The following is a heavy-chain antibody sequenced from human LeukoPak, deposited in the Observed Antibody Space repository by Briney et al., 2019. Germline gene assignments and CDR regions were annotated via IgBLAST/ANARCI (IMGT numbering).Heavy chain of an antibody. CDR2: ISGSGTYT. V-gene: IGHV3-23*01. Sequence: PGGSLRLSCAASGFTFSNCAMSWVRQAPGKGLEWVSGISGSGTYTYYADSVKGRFTISRDNSKNSLYLQMNSLTAEDTAVYYCVKLSDQLPPGYFDYWGQGTLVTVSS. D-gene: IGHD2-2*01. CDR3: VKLSDQLPPGYFDY. CDR1: GFTFSNCA. J-gene: IGHJ4*02.